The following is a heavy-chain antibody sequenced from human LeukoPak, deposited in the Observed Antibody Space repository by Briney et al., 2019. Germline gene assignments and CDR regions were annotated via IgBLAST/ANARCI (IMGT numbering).Heavy chain of an antibody. V-gene: IGHV3-23*01. Sequence: GGSLRLSCAASGFTFSSYAVSWVRQAPEKGLEWVSAISGSGGSTYYADSVKGRFTISRDNSKNTLYLQMNSLRAEDTAVYYCARQQLPLLYYYYYMDVWGKGTTVTVSS. J-gene: IGHJ6*03. CDR1: GFTFSSYA. D-gene: IGHD2-15*01. CDR2: ISGSGGST. CDR3: ARQQLPLLYYYYYMDV.